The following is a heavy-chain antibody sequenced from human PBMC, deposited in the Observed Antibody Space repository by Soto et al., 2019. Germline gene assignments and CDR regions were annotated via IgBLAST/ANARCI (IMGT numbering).Heavy chain of an antibody. D-gene: IGHD3-3*01. J-gene: IGHJ5*02. V-gene: IGHV4-59*01. Sequence: SETLSLTCTVSGCSISSYYWSWIRQPPGKGLEWIGYIYYSGSTNYNPSLKSRVTISVDTSKNQFSLKLSSVTAADTAVYYCARADTIFGVVIKFDPWGQGTLVTVSS. CDR2: IYYSGST. CDR3: ARADTIFGVVIKFDP. CDR1: GCSISSYY.